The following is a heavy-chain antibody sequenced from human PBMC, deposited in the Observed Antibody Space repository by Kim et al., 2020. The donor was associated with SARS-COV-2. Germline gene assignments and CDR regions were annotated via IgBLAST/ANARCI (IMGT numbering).Heavy chain of an antibody. CDR2: NK. CDR3: ARVSPDGFDL. V-gene: IGHV3-33*01. Sequence: NKNNAGAVKGRFTISRDNSKDTLFLEMNSLRAEDTAVYYWARVSPDGFDLWGRGTLVTVSS. J-gene: IGHJ2*01.